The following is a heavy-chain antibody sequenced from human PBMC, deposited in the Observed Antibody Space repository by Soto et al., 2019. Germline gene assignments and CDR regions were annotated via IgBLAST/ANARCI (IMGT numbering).Heavy chain of an antibody. CDR2: IWYDGSNK. CDR3: ARDYYDFWSGYYKGQHYYYYYGMDV. J-gene: IGHJ6*02. Sequence: GGPLRLACAASGVTCSSYGMHWVRQATGKGLEWVAVIWYDGSNKYYADSVKGRFTISRDNSKNTLYLQMNSLRAEDTAVYYCARDYYDFWSGYYKGQHYYYYYGMDVWGQRTTVTVSS. CDR1: GVTCSSYG. V-gene: IGHV3-33*01. D-gene: IGHD3-3*01.